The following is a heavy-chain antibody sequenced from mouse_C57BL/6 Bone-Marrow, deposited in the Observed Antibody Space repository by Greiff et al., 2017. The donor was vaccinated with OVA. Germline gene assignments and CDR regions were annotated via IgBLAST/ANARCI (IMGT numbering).Heavy chain of an antibody. CDR1: GFTFTDYY. Sequence: EVMLVESGGGFVQPGGSLSLSCAASGFTFTDYYMSWVRQPPGKALEWLGFIRNKANGYTTEYSASVKGRFTISRDNSQSILYLQMNALRAEDSATYYCARFPHYYGSSYGYFDVWGTGTTVTVSS. J-gene: IGHJ1*03. D-gene: IGHD1-1*01. CDR3: ARFPHYYGSSYGYFDV. V-gene: IGHV7-3*01. CDR2: IRNKANGYTT.